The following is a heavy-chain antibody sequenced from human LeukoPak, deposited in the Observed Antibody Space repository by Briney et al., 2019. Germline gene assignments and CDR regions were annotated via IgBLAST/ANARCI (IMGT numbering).Heavy chain of an antibody. J-gene: IGHJ6*03. CDR3: ARDPWVSGYEPKNYYYYYMDV. D-gene: IGHD5-12*01. CDR1: GYTFTSYD. V-gene: IGHV1-8*03. CDR2: MNPNSGNT. Sequence: ASVKVSCKASGYTFTSYDINWVRQATGQGLEWMGWMNPNSGNTGYAQKFQGRVTITADESTSTAYMELSSLRSEDTAVYYCARDPWVSGYEPKNYYYYYMDVWGKGTTVTVSS.